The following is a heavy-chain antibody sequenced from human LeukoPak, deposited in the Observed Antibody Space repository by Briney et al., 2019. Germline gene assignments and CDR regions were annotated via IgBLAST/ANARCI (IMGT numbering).Heavy chain of an antibody. Sequence: ASVKVSCKASGYTFTSYDINWVRQATGQGLEWMGWMNPNSGNTGYAQKFQGRVTMTRNTSISTAYMELSSLRSEGTAVYYCAXXXVVVVPAANFDYWGQGTLVTVSS. J-gene: IGHJ4*02. CDR1: GYTFTSYD. CDR2: MNPNSGNT. V-gene: IGHV1-8*01. CDR3: AXXXVVVVPAANFDY. D-gene: IGHD2-2*01.